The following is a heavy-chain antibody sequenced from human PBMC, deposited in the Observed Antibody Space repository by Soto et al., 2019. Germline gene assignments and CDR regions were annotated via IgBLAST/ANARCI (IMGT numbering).Heavy chain of an antibody. J-gene: IGHJ6*03. CDR1: GYTFTSYG. Sequence: GASVKVSCKASGYTFTSYGISWVRQAPGQGIERMGWISAYNGNTNYAQKLQGRVTMTTDTSTSTAYMELRSLRSDDTAVYYCARDSYCSSTSCYAYYYYYYMDVWGKGTTVTVSS. D-gene: IGHD2-2*01. CDR2: ISAYNGNT. V-gene: IGHV1-18*01. CDR3: ARDSYCSSTSCYAYYYYYYMDV.